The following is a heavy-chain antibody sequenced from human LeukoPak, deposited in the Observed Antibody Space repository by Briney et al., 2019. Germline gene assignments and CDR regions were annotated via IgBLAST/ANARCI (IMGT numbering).Heavy chain of an antibody. Sequence: SETLSLTCSVFGGSITFYYWNWIRKPAGKGLEWIGRIHTSGTTNYNPSLKSRVTMSIDTSQKKFSLNLTSVTAADTAVYYCASSSWKKTFDYWGQGALVTVSS. CDR3: ASSSWKKTFDY. J-gene: IGHJ4*02. V-gene: IGHV4-4*07. D-gene: IGHD1-1*01. CDR1: GGSITFYY. CDR2: IHTSGTT.